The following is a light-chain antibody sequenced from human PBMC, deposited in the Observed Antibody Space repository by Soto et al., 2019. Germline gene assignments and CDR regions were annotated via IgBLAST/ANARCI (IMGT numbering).Light chain of an antibody. CDR2: DAS. CDR3: LQYDHVPFT. CDR1: QDINNY. Sequence: DIQMTQSPSSLSASVGDRVTITCQASQDINNYLNWFQQKLGKAPKLLIYDASTLETGVPTRFSGSKSRTDFTFIISRLQPEAIATYCCLQYDHVPFTFGPGTKVDIK. J-gene: IGKJ3*01. V-gene: IGKV1-33*01.